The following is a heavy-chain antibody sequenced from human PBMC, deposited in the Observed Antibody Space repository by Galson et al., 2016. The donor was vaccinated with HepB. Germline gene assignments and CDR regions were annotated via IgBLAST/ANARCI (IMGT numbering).Heavy chain of an antibody. V-gene: IGHV3-43*02. J-gene: IGHJ1*01. CDR1: GFSFDDSA. CDR3: AKEKYCSEINCYSYFYN. Sequence: SLRLSCAASGFSFDDSAMHWVRQGPGKGPEWVSIISGDGGNTKYADSVKGRFTISRGNSKNSLYLQMSSLRTEDTALYFCAKEKYCSEINCYSYFYNWGQGTLVTVSS. D-gene: IGHD2-2*02. CDR2: ISGDGGNT.